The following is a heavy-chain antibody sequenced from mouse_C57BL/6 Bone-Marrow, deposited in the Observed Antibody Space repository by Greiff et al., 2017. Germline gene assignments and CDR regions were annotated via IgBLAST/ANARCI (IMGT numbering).Heavy chain of an antibody. V-gene: IGHV3-6*01. CDR2: ISYDGSN. D-gene: IGHD2-3*01. J-gene: IGHJ4*01. CDR1: GYSITSGYY. Sequence: ESGPGLVKPSQSLSLTCSVTGYSITSGYYWNWIRQFPGNKLEWMGYISYDGSNNYNPSLKNRISITRDTSKNQFFLKLNSVTTEDTATYYCARWLLHAMDYWGQGTSVTVSS. CDR3: ARWLLHAMDY.